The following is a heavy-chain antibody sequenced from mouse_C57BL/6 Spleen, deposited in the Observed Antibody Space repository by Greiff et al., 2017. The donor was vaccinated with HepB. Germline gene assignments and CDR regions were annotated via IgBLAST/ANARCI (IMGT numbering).Heavy chain of an antibody. CDR2: ISSGSSTI. CDR1: GFTFSDYG. D-gene: IGHD1-1*02. V-gene: IGHV5-17*01. J-gene: IGHJ4*01. Sequence: EVQLKESGGGLVKPGGSLKLSCAASGFTFSDYGMHWVRQAPEKGLEWVAYISSGSSTIYYADTVKGRFTISRDNAKNTLFLQMTSLRSEDTAMYYCAIMAFYAMDYWGQGTSVTVSS. CDR3: AIMAFYAMDY.